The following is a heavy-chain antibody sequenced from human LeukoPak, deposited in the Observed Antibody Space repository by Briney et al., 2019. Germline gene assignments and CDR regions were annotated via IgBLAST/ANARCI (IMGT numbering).Heavy chain of an antibody. J-gene: IGHJ4*02. CDR2: ISSSGSTI. V-gene: IGHV3-11*01. CDR1: GFTFSDYY. CDR3: AREYSSEYYFDY. Sequence: GGSLRLSCAASGFTFSDYYMSWIRQAPGKGLEWVSYISSSGSTIYYAVSVKGRFTISRDNAKNSLYLQMNSLRAEDTAVYYCAREYSSEYYFDYWGQGTLVTVSS. D-gene: IGHD5-12*01.